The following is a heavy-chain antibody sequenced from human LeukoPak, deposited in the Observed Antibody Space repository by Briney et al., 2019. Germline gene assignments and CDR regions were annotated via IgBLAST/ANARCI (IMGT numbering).Heavy chain of an antibody. CDR2: IRYDGSNE. Sequence: PGGSLGLSCAASGFIFSSSGMHWVRQAPGKGLEWVAFIRYDGSNEYYADSVKGRFTISRDNSKNMVYLQMHSLREEDSAVYYCARDLHPWALDYWGQGTLVTVSS. J-gene: IGHJ4*02. CDR3: ARDLHPWALDY. CDR1: GFIFSSSG. V-gene: IGHV3-30*02.